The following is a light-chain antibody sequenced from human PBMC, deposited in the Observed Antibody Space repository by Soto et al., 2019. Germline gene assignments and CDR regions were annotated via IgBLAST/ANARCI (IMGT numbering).Light chain of an antibody. Sequence: DVQMTQSPSSLSAFVGDRVTITCRASQGIAPYLAWFQQKPGKVPKLLIYATSTLQSGVPSRFSGSGSGTDFTLTITRLQPEDVATYYCQKDNSAPLPFGGGTKVEIK. V-gene: IGKV1-27*01. CDR3: QKDNSAPLP. CDR2: ATS. J-gene: IGKJ4*01. CDR1: QGIAPY.